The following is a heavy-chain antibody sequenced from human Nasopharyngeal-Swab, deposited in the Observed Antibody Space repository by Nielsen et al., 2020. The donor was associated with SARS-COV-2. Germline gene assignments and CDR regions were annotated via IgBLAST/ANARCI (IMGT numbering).Heavy chain of an antibody. J-gene: IGHJ4*02. CDR1: GFTFSSYW. V-gene: IGHV3-7*01. CDR2: IKQDGSEK. CDR3: ARVRRGPNIAVAGTIYYFDY. Sequence: GGSLRLSCAASGFTFSSYWMSWVRQAPGKGLEWVANIKQDGSEKYYVDSVKGRFTISRDNAKNSLYLQMNSLRAEDTAVYYCARVRRGPNIAVAGTIYYFDYWGQGTLVTVSS. D-gene: IGHD6-19*01.